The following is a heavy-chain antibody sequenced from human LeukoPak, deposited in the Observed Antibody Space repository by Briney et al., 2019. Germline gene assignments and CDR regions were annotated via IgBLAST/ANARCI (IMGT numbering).Heavy chain of an antibody. J-gene: IGHJ4*02. Sequence: SETLSLTCAVYGGSFSGYYWSWIRQPPGKGLEWIGEINHSGSTNYNPSLKSRVTISVDTSENQFSLKLSSVTAADTAVYYCARSFSSWYKLPFDYWGQGTLVTVSS. D-gene: IGHD6-13*01. CDR3: ARSFSSWYKLPFDY. V-gene: IGHV4-34*01. CDR1: GGSFSGYY. CDR2: INHSGST.